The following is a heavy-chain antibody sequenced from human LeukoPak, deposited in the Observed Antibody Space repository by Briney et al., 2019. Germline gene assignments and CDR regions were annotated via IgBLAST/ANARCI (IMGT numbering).Heavy chain of an antibody. CDR3: ARDSDSQIQLFDY. Sequence: VGSLRLSCAASGFTFRDYYMNWVRQAPGKGLEWVSSISSSSSYIYYADSVKGRFTISRDNAKNSLYLQMNSLRAEDTAVYYCARDSDSQIQLFDYWGQGTLVTVSS. J-gene: IGHJ4*02. V-gene: IGHV3-21*01. CDR1: GFTFRDYY. D-gene: IGHD5-18*01. CDR2: ISSSSSYI.